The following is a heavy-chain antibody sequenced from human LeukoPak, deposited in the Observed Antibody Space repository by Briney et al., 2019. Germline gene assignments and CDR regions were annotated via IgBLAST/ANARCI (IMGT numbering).Heavy chain of an antibody. J-gene: IGHJ4*02. CDR3: ARDPYYDILTGLSDY. Sequence: GGSLRLSCAASGLTFSSYSMNWVRQAPGKGLEWVSSISSSSSYIYYADSVKGRFTISRDNAKNSLYLQMNSLRAEDTAVYYCARDPYYDILTGLSDYWGQGTLVTVSS. D-gene: IGHD3-9*01. CDR2: ISSSSSYI. V-gene: IGHV3-21*01. CDR1: GLTFSSYS.